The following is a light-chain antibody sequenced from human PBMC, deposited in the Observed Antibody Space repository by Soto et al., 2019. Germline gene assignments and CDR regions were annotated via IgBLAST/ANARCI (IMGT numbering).Light chain of an antibody. Sequence: EVGLTESPGTLSLSPGVRASISCRASQSVSSSYLAWCQQKPGQAPRLLIYGASSRATGIPDRFSGSGSGTDFTLTISRLEPEDFAVYYCQQYGSSSFTFGPGTKVDIK. J-gene: IGKJ3*01. V-gene: IGKV3-20*01. CDR3: QQYGSSSFT. CDR2: GAS. CDR1: QSVSSSY.